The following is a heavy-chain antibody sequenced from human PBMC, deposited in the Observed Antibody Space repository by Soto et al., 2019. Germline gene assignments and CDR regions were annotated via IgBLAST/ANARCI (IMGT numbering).Heavy chain of an antibody. Sequence: SETLSLTCTVSGGSISSYYWSWIRQPPGKGLEWIGYIYYSGSTNYNPSLKSRVTISVDTSKNQFSLKLSSVTAADTAVYYCASQYYDILTGYYAWGQGTLVTVSS. J-gene: IGHJ5*02. CDR2: IYYSGST. CDR3: ASQYYDILTGYYA. D-gene: IGHD3-9*01. V-gene: IGHV4-59*08. CDR1: GGSISSYY.